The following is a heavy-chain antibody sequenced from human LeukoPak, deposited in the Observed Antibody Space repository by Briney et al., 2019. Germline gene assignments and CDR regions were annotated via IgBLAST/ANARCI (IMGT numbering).Heavy chain of an antibody. Sequence: TGGSLRLSCAASGFTFSTYIMNWVRQTPGKGLEWVSGIIGGAGSIYYADSVKGRFTISGDNSKNTLFLQMNSLRAEDTAVYYCAHGAMYQLDYWGQGTLVTVSS. D-gene: IGHD2-2*01. CDR3: AHGAMYQLDY. CDR2: IIGGAGSI. CDR1: GFTFSTYI. V-gene: IGHV3-23*01. J-gene: IGHJ4*02.